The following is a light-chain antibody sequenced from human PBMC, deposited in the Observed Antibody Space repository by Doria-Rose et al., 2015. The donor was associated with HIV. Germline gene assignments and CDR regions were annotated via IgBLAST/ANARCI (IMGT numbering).Light chain of an antibody. CDR3: QSYDSSNWV. V-gene: IGLV6-57*01. CDR1: SGSIASNY. Sequence: CTRSSGSIASNYVQWYQQRPGSSPTTVIYEDNQRPSGVPDRFSGSIDSSSNSASLSISGLRTEDEADYYCQSYDSSNWVFGGGTKVTVL. J-gene: IGLJ3*02. CDR2: EDN.